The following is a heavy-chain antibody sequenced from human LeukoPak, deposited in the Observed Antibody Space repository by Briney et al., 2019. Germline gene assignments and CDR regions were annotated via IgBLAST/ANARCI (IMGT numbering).Heavy chain of an antibody. CDR3: ARLGIVPAGIGY. CDR1: GYTFSGYY. D-gene: IGHD6-13*01. J-gene: IGHJ4*02. V-gene: IGHV1-2*02. CDR2: INPNSGGT. Sequence: GASVKVSCKASGYTFSGYYIHWVRQAPGQGLEWMGWINPNSGGTNYAQKFQGRVTMTRDTSITTAYMELSRPRYDDTALYYCARLGIVPAGIGYWGQGTLLTVSA.